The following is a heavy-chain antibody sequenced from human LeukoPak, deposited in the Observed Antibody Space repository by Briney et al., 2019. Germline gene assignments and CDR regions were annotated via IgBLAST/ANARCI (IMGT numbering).Heavy chain of an antibody. J-gene: IGHJ6*03. Sequence: AETLSLTCTVSGGSISRYYWSWIRQPPGKGLEWMGYIYYSGNTNYNPSLKSRVTISVDTSKNQFSLKLSSVTAADTAVYYCARGPGALPYYYYYMDVWGKGTTVTVSS. V-gene: IGHV4-59*01. D-gene: IGHD3-16*02. CDR2: IYYSGNT. CDR3: ARGPGALPYYYYYMDV. CDR1: GGSISRYY.